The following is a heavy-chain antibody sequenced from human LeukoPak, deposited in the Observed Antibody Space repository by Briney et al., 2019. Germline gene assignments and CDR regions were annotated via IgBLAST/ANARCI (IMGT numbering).Heavy chain of an antibody. V-gene: IGHV1-2*02. J-gene: IGHJ4*02. CDR3: ARDGDSVMVEFDY. CDR1: GYTFTDYH. CDR2: IYPNNGGT. Sequence: ASVKVSCKASGYTFTDYHLYWVRQAPGQGLEWMGWIYPNNGGTNYAQKFQGRVTMTRDTSISTAYMELSRLRSDDTAVYYCARDGDSVMVEFDYWGRGTLVTVSS. D-gene: IGHD5-18*01.